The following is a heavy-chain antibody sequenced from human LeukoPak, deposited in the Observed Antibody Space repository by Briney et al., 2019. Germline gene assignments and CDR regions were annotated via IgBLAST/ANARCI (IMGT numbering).Heavy chain of an antibody. J-gene: IGHJ4*02. CDR3: AFVPWTTVTTIDY. Sequence: QPGGSLGLSCAASGFTFSSYSMNWVRQAPGKGLEWVSYISSSSSTIYYADSVKGRFTISRDNAKNSLYLQMNSLRDEDTAVYYCAFVPWTTVTTIDYWGQGTLVTVSS. CDR1: GFTFSSYS. D-gene: IGHD4-17*01. CDR2: ISSSSSTI. V-gene: IGHV3-48*02.